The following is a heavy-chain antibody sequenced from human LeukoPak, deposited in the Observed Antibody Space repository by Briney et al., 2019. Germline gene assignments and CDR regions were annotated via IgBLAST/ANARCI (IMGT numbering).Heavy chain of an antibody. D-gene: IGHD1-26*01. CDR3: ARRLGGSYDAFDI. V-gene: IGHV5-51*01. J-gene: IGHJ3*02. Sequence: PGESLKISCKGSGYSFTAYWIGWVRQMPGKGLECLGIIYPGVSDTRYSPSFQGQVTISADKSITTTFLHWSSLRASDTAMYYCARRLGGSYDAFDIWGQGTMVTVSS. CDR2: IYPGVSDT. CDR1: GYSFTAYW.